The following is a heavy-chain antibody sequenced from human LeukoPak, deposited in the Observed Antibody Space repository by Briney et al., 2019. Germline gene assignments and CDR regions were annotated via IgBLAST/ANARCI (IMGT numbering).Heavy chain of an antibody. D-gene: IGHD6-13*01. CDR1: GFTFSSYA. V-gene: IGHV3-23*01. Sequence: GGSLRLSCAASGFTFSSYAMSWVRQAPGKGLEWVSAISGSGGSTYYADSVKGRFTISRDNSKNTLYLQMNSLRAEDTAVYYCANQRYRYSSSWYGAYWGQGTLVTVSS. CDR2: ISGSGGST. CDR3: ANQRYRYSSSWYGAY. J-gene: IGHJ4*02.